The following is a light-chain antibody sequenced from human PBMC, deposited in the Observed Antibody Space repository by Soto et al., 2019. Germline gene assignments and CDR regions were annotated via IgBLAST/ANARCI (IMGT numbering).Light chain of an antibody. J-gene: IGLJ1*01. Sequence: QSALTQPASGSGCPGQSITISCTGTSSDVGSYNLVSWYQQHPGKAPKLMIYEGSKRPSGVSNRFSGSKSGNTASLTISGLQAEDEADYYCCSYAGSSLYVFGTGTKVTVL. CDR2: EGS. CDR3: CSYAGSSLYV. CDR1: SSDVGSYNL. V-gene: IGLV2-23*01.